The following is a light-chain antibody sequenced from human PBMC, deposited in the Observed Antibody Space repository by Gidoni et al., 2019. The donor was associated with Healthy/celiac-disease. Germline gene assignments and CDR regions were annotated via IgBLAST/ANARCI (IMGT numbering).Light chain of an antibody. CDR1: QSVLYSSNNKNY. J-gene: IGKJ4*01. CDR2: WAS. CDR3: QQYYSRALT. Sequence: DIVMTQSPDSLAVSLGERATINCKSSQSVLYSSNNKNYLAWYQQKPGQPPKLLIYWASTRESGVPDRFSGSGSGTDFTLTISSLQAEDVAVYYCQQYYSRALTFGGXTKVEIK. V-gene: IGKV4-1*01.